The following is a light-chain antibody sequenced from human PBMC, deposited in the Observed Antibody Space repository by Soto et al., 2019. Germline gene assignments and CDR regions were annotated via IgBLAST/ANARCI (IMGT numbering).Light chain of an antibody. CDR1: QSVSNNY. CDR3: QQYGSSGT. J-gene: IGKJ1*01. V-gene: IGKV3-20*01. CDR2: GAS. Sequence: EIVLTQSPGTLSLSPEERATLSCRASQSVSNNYLAWYQQKPGQAPRLLIYGASNRATGIPDRFSGSGSGTDFTLTISRLEPEDFAVYYCQQYGSSGTFGQGTKADIK.